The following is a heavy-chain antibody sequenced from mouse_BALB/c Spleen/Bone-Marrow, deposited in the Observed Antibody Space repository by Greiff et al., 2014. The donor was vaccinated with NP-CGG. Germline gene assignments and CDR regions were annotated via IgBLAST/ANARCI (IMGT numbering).Heavy chain of an antibody. CDR2: INPNNDGT. J-gene: IGHJ4*01. V-gene: IGHV1S81*02. CDR3: ARAAYDPYAMDY. D-gene: IGHD2-3*01. Sequence: VQLQQSGAELVKPGAPVKLSCKASGYTFTSYYMYWVKQRPGQGLEWIGEINPNNDGTNFNEKFKSKATLTVDKSSSTAYMQLSSLTSEDSAVYYGARAAYDPYAMDYWGQGTSVTVSS. CDR1: GYTFTSYY.